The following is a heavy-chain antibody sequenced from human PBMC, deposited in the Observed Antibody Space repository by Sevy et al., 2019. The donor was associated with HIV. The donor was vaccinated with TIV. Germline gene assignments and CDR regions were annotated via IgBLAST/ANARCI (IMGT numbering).Heavy chain of an antibody. CDR1: GGSFSGYY. CDR3: ARGGVSTVTTPSYGMDV. Sequence: SETLSLTCAVYGGSFSGYYWSWIRQPPGKGLEWIGEINHSGSTNYNQSLKSRVTISVDTSKNQFSLKLGSVTAADTAVYYCARGGVSTVTTPSYGMDVWGQGTTVTVSS. D-gene: IGHD4-17*01. CDR2: INHSGST. V-gene: IGHV4-34*01. J-gene: IGHJ6*02.